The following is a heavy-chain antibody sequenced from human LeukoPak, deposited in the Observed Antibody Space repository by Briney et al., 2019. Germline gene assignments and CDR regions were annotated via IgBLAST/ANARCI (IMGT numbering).Heavy chain of an antibody. CDR1: GGTFSSYA. Sequence: GASVKVPCEASGGTFSSYAISWVRQAPGQGLEWMGGIIPIFGTANYAQKFQGRVTITTDESTSTAYMELSSLRSEDTAVYYCAREEYNWNYIYSWFDPWGQGTLVTVSS. D-gene: IGHD1-7*01. CDR2: IIPIFGTA. J-gene: IGHJ5*02. V-gene: IGHV1-69*05. CDR3: AREEYNWNYIYSWFDP.